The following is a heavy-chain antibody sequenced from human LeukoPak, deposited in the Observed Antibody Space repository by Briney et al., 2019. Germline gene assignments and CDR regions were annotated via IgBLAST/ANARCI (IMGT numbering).Heavy chain of an antibody. Sequence: PGGSLRLSCTASGFTFGDYAMSWVRQAPGKGLEWVGFIRSKAYGGTTEYAASVKGRFTISRDDSKSIAYLQMNSLKTEDTPVYYRTRDLRRYFDPYYFDYWGQGTLVTVSS. CDR1: GFTFGDYA. CDR2: IRSKAYGGTT. V-gene: IGHV3-49*04. CDR3: TRDLRRYFDPYYFDY. D-gene: IGHD3-9*01. J-gene: IGHJ4*02.